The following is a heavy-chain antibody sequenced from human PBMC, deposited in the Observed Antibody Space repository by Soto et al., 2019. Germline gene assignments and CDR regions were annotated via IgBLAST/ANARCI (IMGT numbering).Heavy chain of an antibody. CDR3: ARGPRASSGGTGAY. J-gene: IGHJ1*01. Sequence: EVQLVESGGGLVQPGGSLRLSCAASGFSFDSYWMHWGRQAPGQGPVWVSRIDYDGTTTNDADSVKGRFTISRDNAKNTLYLQMNSLRPEDTAVDYCARGPRASSGGTGAYWGQGTLVTVSS. CDR2: IDYDGTTT. V-gene: IGHV3-74*01. D-gene: IGHD2-2*01. CDR1: GFSFDSYW.